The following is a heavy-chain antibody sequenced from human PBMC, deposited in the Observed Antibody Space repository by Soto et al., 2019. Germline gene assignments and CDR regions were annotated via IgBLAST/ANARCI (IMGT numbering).Heavy chain of an antibody. CDR1: GFTLSNYA. J-gene: IGHJ4*02. V-gene: IGHV3-23*01. CDR2: VSGSVGST. CDR3: AKAGGAAGTVDYFDY. D-gene: IGHD6-13*01. Sequence: GGSLRLSCAASGFTLSNYAINWVRQSPGKGLEWVSVVSGSVGSTYYADSVKGRFTITRDNSKNTLYLQMNSLRAEDTVVYYCAKAGGAAGTVDYFDYWGQGTLVTVSS.